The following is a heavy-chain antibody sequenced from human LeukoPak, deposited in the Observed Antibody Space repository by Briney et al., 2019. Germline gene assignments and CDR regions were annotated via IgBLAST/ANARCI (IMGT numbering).Heavy chain of an antibody. V-gene: IGHV3-66*01. CDR3: AKSPHYDFWSGYYYFDY. J-gene: IGHJ4*02. CDR2: IYSGGST. CDR1: GFTVSSNY. D-gene: IGHD3-3*01. Sequence: GGSLRLSCAASGFTVSSNYMSWVRQAPGKGLEWVSVIYSGGSTYYTDSVKGRFTISRDNSKNTLYLQMNSLRAEDTAVYYCAKSPHYDFWSGYYYFDYWGQGTLVTVSS.